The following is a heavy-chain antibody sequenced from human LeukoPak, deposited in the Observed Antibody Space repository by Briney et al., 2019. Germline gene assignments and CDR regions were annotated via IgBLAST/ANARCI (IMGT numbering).Heavy chain of an antibody. V-gene: IGHV3-33*01. CDR2: IWYDGSNK. CDR3: ARGLYYYDSSGYYYPPDY. J-gene: IGHJ4*02. Sequence: PGGSLRLSCAASGFTFSSYGMHWVRQAPGKGLEWVAVIWYDGSNKYYADSVKGRFTISRDNSKNTLYLQMNSLRAEDTAVYYCARGLYYYDSSGYYYPPDYWGQETLVTVSS. D-gene: IGHD3-22*01. CDR1: GFTFSSYG.